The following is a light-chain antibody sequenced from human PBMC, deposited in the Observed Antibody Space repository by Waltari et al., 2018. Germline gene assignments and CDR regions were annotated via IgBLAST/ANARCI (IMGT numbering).Light chain of an antibody. Sequence: QSALTQPASVSGSPGQSITISCAGSGTDIGYSDYVSWYQQYPDHVPKLLIYDVSQRPSGISTRFSRSTSGNTAFLTISGLQADDEADYYCSAHTITLHVVFGGGTKVTVL. V-gene: IGLV2-14*03. CDR2: DVS. J-gene: IGLJ2*01. CDR3: SAHTITLHVV. CDR1: GTDIGYSDY.